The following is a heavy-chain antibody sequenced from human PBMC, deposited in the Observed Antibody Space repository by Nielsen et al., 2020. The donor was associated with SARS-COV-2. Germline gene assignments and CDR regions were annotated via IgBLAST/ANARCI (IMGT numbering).Heavy chain of an antibody. CDR2: ISSSSSYI. V-gene: IGHV3-21*01. J-gene: IGHJ4*02. D-gene: IGHD2-21*02. CDR1: GFTFSSYS. Sequence: GESLKISCAASGFTFSSYSMNWVRQAPGKGLEWVSSISSSSSYIYYADSVKGRFTISRDNAKNSLYLQMNSLRDEDTAVYYCARDLDSQSDCGGDCPPSGDYWGQGTLVTVSS. CDR3: ARDLDSQSDCGGDCPPSGDY.